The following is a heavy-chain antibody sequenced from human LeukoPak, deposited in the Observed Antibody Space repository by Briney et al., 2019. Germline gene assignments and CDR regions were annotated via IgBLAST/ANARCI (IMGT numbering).Heavy chain of an antibody. Sequence: PSETLSLTCTVSGGSISSYYWSWIRQPPGKGLEWIGYIYYSGSTNYNPSLKSRVTISVDTSKNQFSLKLSSVTAADTAVYYCARLTHNLDYWGQGTLVTVSS. D-gene: IGHD1-14*01. CDR2: IYYSGST. V-gene: IGHV4-59*01. J-gene: IGHJ4*02. CDR1: GGSISSYY. CDR3: ARLTHNLDY.